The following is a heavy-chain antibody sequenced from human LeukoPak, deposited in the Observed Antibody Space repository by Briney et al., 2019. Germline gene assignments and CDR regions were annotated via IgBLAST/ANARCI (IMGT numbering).Heavy chain of an antibody. CDR1: GYTFTSYY. J-gene: IGHJ4*02. CDR3: ARGSYSSGWNGIAPRGNLGY. Sequence: GASVKVSCKASGYTFTSYYMHWVRQAPGQGLEWMGIINPSGGSTSYAQKFQGRVTMTRDMSTSTVYMELSSLRSEDTAVYYCARGSYSSGWNGIAPRGNLGYWGQGTLVTVSS. D-gene: IGHD6-19*01. CDR2: INPSGGST. V-gene: IGHV1-46*01.